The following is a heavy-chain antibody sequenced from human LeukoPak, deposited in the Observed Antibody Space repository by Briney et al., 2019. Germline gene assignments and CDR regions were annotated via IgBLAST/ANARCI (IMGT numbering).Heavy chain of an antibody. J-gene: IGHJ4*02. V-gene: IGHV3-33*01. CDR2: IWYDGSNK. CDR1: GFTFSSYG. D-gene: IGHD3-22*01. Sequence: GRSLRLSRAASGFTFSSYGMHWVRQAPGKGLEWVAVIWYDGSNKYYADSVKGRFTISRDNSKNTLYLQMNSLRAEDTAVYYCARDNYYDSSGYYYVSYYFDYWGQGTLVTVSS. CDR3: ARDNYYDSSGYYYVSYYFDY.